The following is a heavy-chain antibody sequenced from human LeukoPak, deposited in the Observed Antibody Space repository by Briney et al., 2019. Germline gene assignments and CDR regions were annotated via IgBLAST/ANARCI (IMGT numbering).Heavy chain of an antibody. CDR3: AREGSSGSVNRLDY. D-gene: IGHD3-22*01. V-gene: IGHV4-34*01. J-gene: IGHJ4*02. CDR1: GGSFSGYY. Sequence: SETLSLTCAVYGGSFSGYYWSWIRQPPGKGLEWIGEINHSGSTNYNPSLKSRVTISVDKSKNQFSLKLSSVTAADTAVYYCAREGSSGSVNRLDYWGQGTLVTVSS. CDR2: INHSGST.